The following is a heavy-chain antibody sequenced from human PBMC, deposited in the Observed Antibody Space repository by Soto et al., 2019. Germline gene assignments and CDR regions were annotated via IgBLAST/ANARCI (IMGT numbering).Heavy chain of an antibody. CDR2: IYPGDSDT. Sequence: GESLKISCKGSGYSFTSYWIGWVRQMPGKGLDWMGIIYPGDSDTRYSPSFQGQVTISADKSISTAYLQWSSLKASDTAMYYCARRCLAKLERDYYYMDVWGKGTTVTVSS. D-gene: IGHD1-1*01. V-gene: IGHV5-51*01. J-gene: IGHJ6*03. CDR3: ARRCLAKLERDYYYMDV. CDR1: GYSFTSYW.